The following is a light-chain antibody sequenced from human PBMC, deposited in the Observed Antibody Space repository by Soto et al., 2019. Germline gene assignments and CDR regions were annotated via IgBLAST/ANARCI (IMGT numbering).Light chain of an antibody. CDR2: AAS. Sequence: DIQMAPSPSSLSASVRDRVTIPCRASQSISSYLNWYQQKPGKAPKLLIYAASSLQSGVPSRFSGSGSGTDFTLTISSLQPEDFATYYCQQSYSTHPTFGQGTRLEIK. CDR3: QQSYSTHPT. V-gene: IGKV1-39*01. J-gene: IGKJ5*01. CDR1: QSISSY.